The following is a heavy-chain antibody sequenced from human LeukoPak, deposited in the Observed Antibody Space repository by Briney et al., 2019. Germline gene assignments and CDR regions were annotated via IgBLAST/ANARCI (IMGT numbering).Heavy chain of an antibody. J-gene: IGHJ3*02. CDR1: GYIVTDLS. CDR2: INPSGGST. CDR3: ARSYYYDSSGYYPDDAFDI. V-gene: IGHV1-46*01. Sequence: EASVKVSCKVSGYIVTDLSMFWVRQAPGQGLEWMGIINPSGGSTSYAQKFQGRVTMTRDTSTSTVYMELSSLRSEDTAVYYCARSYYYDSSGYYPDDAFDIWGQGTMVTVSS. D-gene: IGHD3-22*01.